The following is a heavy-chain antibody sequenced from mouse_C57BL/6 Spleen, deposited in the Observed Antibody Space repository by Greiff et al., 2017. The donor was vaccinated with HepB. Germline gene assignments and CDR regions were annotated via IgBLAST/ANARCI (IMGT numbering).Heavy chain of an antibody. CDR2: IYPGSGNT. CDR3: ALFSASYWYFDV. V-gene: IGHV1-76*01. Sequence: VQLQQSGAELVRPGASVKLSCKASGYTFTDYYINWVKQRPGQGLEWIARIYPGSGNTYYNEKFKGKATLTAEKSSSTAYMQLSSLTSEDSAVYFCALFSASYWYFDVWGTGTTVTVSS. D-gene: IGHD6-1*01. J-gene: IGHJ1*03. CDR1: GYTFTDYY.